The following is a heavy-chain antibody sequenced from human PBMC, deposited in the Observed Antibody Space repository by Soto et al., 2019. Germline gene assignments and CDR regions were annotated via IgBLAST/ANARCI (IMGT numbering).Heavy chain of an antibody. CDR2: INPDGSIR. CDR3: TSGGAGLDP. CDR1: GFTFSNYW. Sequence: EAQLVESGGGLVQPGGSLRLSCAASGFTFSNYWMYWVRQPPGEGLMWVSRINPDGSIRNYADSVRGRFTISRDNARNTFYVQMNSLIVEDTAMYYCTSGGAGLDPWGQGTLVTVSS. V-gene: IGHV3-74*01. J-gene: IGHJ5*02. D-gene: IGHD3-10*01.